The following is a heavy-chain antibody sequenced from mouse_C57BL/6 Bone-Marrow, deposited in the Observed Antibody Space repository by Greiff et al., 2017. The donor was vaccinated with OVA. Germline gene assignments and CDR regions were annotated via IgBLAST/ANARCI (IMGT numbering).Heavy chain of an antibody. D-gene: IGHD1-1*01. CDR3: ARSPYYYGSREYYFDY. CDR1: GYTFTSYW. Sequence: VQLQESGAELVKPGASVKMSCKASGYTFTSYWITWVKQRPGQGLEWIGDIYPGSGSTNYNEKFKSKATLTVDTSSSTAYMQLSSLTSEDSAVYYCARSPYYYGSREYYFDYWGQGTTLTVSS. V-gene: IGHV1-55*01. CDR2: IYPGSGST. J-gene: IGHJ2*01.